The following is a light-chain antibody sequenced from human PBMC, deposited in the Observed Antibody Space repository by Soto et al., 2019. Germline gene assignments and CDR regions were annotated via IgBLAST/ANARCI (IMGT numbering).Light chain of an antibody. V-gene: IGKV3-20*01. CDR1: QSVRSNY. CDR3: QQYGSSIT. J-gene: IGKJ5*01. CDR2: GAS. Sequence: PGERATLSCRASQSVRSNYLAWYQQKPGQAPRLLIYGASSRATDIPDRFSGSGSGTDFTLTISRLEPEDFAVYYCQQYGSSITFGQGTRLEIK.